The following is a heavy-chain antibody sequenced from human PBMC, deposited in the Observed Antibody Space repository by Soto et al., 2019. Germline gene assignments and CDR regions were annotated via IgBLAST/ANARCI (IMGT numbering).Heavy chain of an antibody. CDR2: IYWDDDK. D-gene: IGHD4-17*01. V-gene: IGHV2-5*02. CDR3: AHSLTVPSVLPFDY. J-gene: IGHJ4*02. CDR1: GFSLSTSGVG. Sequence: QITLKESGPTLVKPTQTLTLTCTFSGFSLSTSGVGVGWIRQPPGKALEWLALIYWDDDKRYSPSLKSRLTITKDTSKHQVVLTMTNMDPVDTATYYCAHSLTVPSVLPFDYWGQGTLVTVSS.